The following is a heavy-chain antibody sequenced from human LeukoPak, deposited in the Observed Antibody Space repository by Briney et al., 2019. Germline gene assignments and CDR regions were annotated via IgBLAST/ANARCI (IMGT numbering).Heavy chain of an antibody. CDR1: GGSISSSSYY. D-gene: IGHD3-9*01. CDR2: IYYSGST. V-gene: IGHV4-39*01. J-gene: IGHJ6*02. Sequence: SETLSLTCTVSGGSISSSSYYWGWIRQPPGKGLEWIGSIYYSGSTYYNPSLKSRVTISVDTSKNQFSLKLSSVTAADTAVYYCATGSILTAYGMDVWGHGTTVTVSS. CDR3: ATGSILTAYGMDV.